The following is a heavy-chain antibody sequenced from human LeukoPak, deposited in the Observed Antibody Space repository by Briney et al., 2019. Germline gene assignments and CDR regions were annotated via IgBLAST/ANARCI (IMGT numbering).Heavy chain of an antibody. J-gene: IGHJ6*02. D-gene: IGHD3-22*01. V-gene: IGHV4-59*01. CDR1: GASMTVYY. Sequence: SETLSLTCTVSGASMTVYYWTWIRQAPGKELEWIGYIHDGGSTNYNPSLKSRVTISVDTSKNQFSLKLSSVTAADTAVYYCARGGYYDSSGYYHSYYYYGMDVWGQGTTVTVSS. CDR2: IHDGGST. CDR3: ARGGYYDSSGYYHSYYYYGMDV.